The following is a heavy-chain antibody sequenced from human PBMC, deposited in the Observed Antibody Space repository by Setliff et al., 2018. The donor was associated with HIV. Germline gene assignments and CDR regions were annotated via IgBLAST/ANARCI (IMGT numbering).Heavy chain of an antibody. D-gene: IGHD2-15*01. CDR1: GASISNGYFY. CDR3: ARVNRARGGYFYYMDV. CDR2: VFYSGVT. J-gene: IGHJ6*03. V-gene: IGHV4-30-4*01. Sequence: KASETLSLTCTVSGASISNGYFYWGWIRQQSGKGLEWIGAVFYSGVTVHNSSLKSRSAISISTSRNQFSLRMASVTVADTAQYYCARVNRARGGYFYYMDVWGKGATVTVSS.